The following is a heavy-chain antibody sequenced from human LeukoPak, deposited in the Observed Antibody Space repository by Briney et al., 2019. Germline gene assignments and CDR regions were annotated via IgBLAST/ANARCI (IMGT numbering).Heavy chain of an antibody. CDR1: GFTFSSYS. V-gene: IGHV3-48*04. D-gene: IGHD3-22*01. CDR3: ASLLRDSLDP. J-gene: IGHJ5*02. Sequence: GGSLRLSCAASGFTFSSYSMNWVRQAPGKGLEWVSYISSSSSTIYYADSVKGRFTISRDNAKNSLYLQMNSLRAEDTAVYYCASLLRDSLDPWGQGTLVTVSS. CDR2: ISSSSSTI.